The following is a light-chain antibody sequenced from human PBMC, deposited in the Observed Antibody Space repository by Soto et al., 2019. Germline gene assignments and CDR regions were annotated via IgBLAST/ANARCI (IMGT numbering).Light chain of an antibody. CDR3: CSYTGRSTRVYV. CDR1: SSDVGGYNY. CDR2: DVS. J-gene: IGLJ1*01. Sequence: QSALTQPASVSGSPGQSITISCTGISSDVGGYNYVSWYQQHPGKAPKLIIHDVSNRPSGVSNRFSRSKSGDTASLNISGLQAEDAADYAGCSYTGRSTRVYVFGTGTKLTVL. V-gene: IGLV2-14*01.